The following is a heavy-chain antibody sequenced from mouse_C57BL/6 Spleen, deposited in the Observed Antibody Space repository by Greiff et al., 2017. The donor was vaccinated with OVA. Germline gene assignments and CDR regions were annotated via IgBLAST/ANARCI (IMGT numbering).Heavy chain of an antibody. D-gene: IGHD1-1*01. Sequence: DVKLVESGGGLVQPGGSLKLSCAASGFTFSDYYMYWVRQTPEKRLEWVAYISNGGGSTYYPDTVKGRFTISRDNAKNTLYLQMSRLKSEDTAMYYCARLYYGSSPFFDYWGQGTTLTVSS. CDR3: ARLYYGSSPFFDY. CDR2: ISNGGGST. J-gene: IGHJ2*01. V-gene: IGHV5-12*01. CDR1: GFTFSDYY.